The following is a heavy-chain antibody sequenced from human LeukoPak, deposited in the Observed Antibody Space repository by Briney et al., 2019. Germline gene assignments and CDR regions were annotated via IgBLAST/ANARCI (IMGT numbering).Heavy chain of an antibody. V-gene: IGHV3-9*01. CDR1: GFTFDDYA. D-gene: IGHD2-2*02. Sequence: GRSLRLSCAASGFTFDDYAMHWVRQAPGEGLEWVSGISGNSGSIGYADSVKGRFTISRDNAKNSLYLQMNSLRAEDTALYYCASFSPIPPDAFDIWGQGTMVTVSS. CDR2: ISGNSGSI. J-gene: IGHJ3*02. CDR3: ASFSPIPPDAFDI.